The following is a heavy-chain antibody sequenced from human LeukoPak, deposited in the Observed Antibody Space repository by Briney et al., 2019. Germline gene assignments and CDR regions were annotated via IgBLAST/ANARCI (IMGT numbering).Heavy chain of an antibody. CDR2: IYTSGST. V-gene: IGHV4-61*02. Sequence: PSETLSLTCTVSGGSISSGSYYWSWIRQPAGKGLEWIGRIYTSGSTNYNPSLKSRVTISVDTSKNQFSLKLSSVTAADTAVYYCARASNWNYFRALDYWGQGTLATVSS. D-gene: IGHD1-7*01. CDR3: ARASNWNYFRALDY. CDR1: GGSISSGSYY. J-gene: IGHJ4*02.